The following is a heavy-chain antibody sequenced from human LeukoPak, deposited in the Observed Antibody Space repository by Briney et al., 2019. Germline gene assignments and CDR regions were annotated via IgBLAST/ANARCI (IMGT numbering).Heavy chain of an antibody. V-gene: IGHV4-59*11. Sequence: SETLSLTCNVSGASIRSHFWSWLRQSPGKGLEYIGYIFYSGDTGYNPSLTSRATISLDTPKNQISLNLASVTAADTAVYYCARGSGSPRFDPWGQGTLVTVSS. J-gene: IGHJ5*02. CDR1: GASIRSHF. CDR2: IFYSGDT. CDR3: ARGSGSPRFDP. D-gene: IGHD1-26*01.